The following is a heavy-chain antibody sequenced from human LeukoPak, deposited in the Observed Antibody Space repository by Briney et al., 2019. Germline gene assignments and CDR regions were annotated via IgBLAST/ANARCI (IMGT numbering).Heavy chain of an antibody. Sequence: GGSLRLSCAASGFTFSSYWMSWVRQAPGKGLEWVANIKQDGSEKYYVDSVKGRFTISRDNAKNSLYLQMNSLRAEDTAVYYCAKEIPNYDFWSGSSSDYWGQGTLVTVSS. V-gene: IGHV3-7*01. CDR3: AKEIPNYDFWSGSSSDY. J-gene: IGHJ4*02. D-gene: IGHD3-3*01. CDR1: GFTFSSYW. CDR2: IKQDGSEK.